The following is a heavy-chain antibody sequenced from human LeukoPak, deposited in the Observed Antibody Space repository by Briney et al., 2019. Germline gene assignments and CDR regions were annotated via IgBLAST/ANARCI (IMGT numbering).Heavy chain of an antibody. J-gene: IGHJ4*02. CDR2: IKEDGGEI. V-gene: IGHV3-7*01. Sequence: GGSLRLSCAASAFTFSNYWTSWVRQAPGKGPEWVANIKEDGGEINYLDSVKGRFTISRDNAKNSLYLQMNRLRAEDTAVYYCARDRGYSTFDYWGQGTLATVSS. CDR1: AFTFSNYW. CDR3: ARDRGYSTFDY. D-gene: IGHD4-23*01.